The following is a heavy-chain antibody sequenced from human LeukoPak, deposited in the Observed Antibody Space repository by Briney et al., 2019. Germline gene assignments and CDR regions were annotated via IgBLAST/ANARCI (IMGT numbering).Heavy chain of an antibody. CDR2: ISSSSTTK. Sequence: GGSQRLSCAASGFTFSSCEMNWVRQAPGKGLEWVSYISSSSTTKLYADSVKGRFTISRDNSKNSLYLQMNSLSAEDTAVYYCARGGSTGYNDNAFDIWGQGTLVTVSS. D-gene: IGHD3-22*01. CDR1: GFTFSSCE. V-gene: IGHV3-48*03. CDR3: ARGGSTGYNDNAFDI. J-gene: IGHJ3*02.